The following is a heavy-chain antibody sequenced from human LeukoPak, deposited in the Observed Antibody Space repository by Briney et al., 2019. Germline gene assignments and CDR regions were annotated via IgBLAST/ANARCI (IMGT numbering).Heavy chain of an antibody. CDR2: ISSSSSTI. J-gene: IGHJ3*02. Sequence: GGSLRLSCAASGFTFSSYWMSWVRQAPGKGLEWVSYISSSSSTIYYADSVKGRFTISRDNAKNSLYLQMNSLKAEDTAVYYCARAERYFDWSDAFDIWGQGTMVTVSS. CDR3: ARAERYFDWSDAFDI. D-gene: IGHD3-9*01. CDR1: GFTFSSYW. V-gene: IGHV3-48*01.